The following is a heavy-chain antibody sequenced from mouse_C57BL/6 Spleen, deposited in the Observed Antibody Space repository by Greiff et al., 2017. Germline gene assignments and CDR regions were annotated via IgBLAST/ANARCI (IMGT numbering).Heavy chain of an antibody. J-gene: IGHJ3*01. CDR2: IHPNSGST. CDR3: SRTSGSSSAWFAY. D-gene: IGHD1-1*01. CDR1: GYTFTSYW. Sequence: QVQLQQPGAELVKPGASVKLSCKASGYTFTSYWMHWVKQKPGQGLEWIGMIHPNSGSTNYNEKFKSKATLTVDKSSSTAYMQLSSLTSEDSAVYYYSRTSGSSSAWFAYWGQGTLVTVSA. V-gene: IGHV1-64*01.